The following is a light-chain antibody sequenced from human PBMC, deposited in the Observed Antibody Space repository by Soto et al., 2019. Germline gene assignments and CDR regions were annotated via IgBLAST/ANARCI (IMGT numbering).Light chain of an antibody. V-gene: IGKV3-11*01. CDR1: QSVSSY. Sequence: EVVLTKSPATLSLTPEERATLSCRASQSVSSYLAWYQQKPGQAPRLLIYDASNRATGIPARFSGSGSGTDFTLSISSLEPEDFAAYYCQQYGRRFGEGTKVDIK. CDR2: DAS. CDR3: QQYGRR. J-gene: IGKJ1*01.